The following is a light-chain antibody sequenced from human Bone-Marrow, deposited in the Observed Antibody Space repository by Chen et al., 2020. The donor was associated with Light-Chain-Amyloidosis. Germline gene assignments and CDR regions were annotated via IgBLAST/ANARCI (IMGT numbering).Light chain of an antibody. CDR3: AAWDASLRVYL. J-gene: IGLJ1*01. CDR1: NSNVGTDN. Sequence: QSVLTQPPSASGNPGQRVTLSCSGSNSNVGTDNVYWYQQLPGTAPKLLIYNDIQRPSGGPDRSSAPTCGHAAFLAISGLRSDAEADYYCAAWDASLRVYLFGAGTKVTVL. V-gene: IGLV1-47*01. CDR2: NDI.